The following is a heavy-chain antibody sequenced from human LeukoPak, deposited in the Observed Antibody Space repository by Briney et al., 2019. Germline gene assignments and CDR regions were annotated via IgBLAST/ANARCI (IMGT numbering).Heavy chain of an antibody. V-gene: IGHV1-18*01. D-gene: IGHD1-1*01. CDR2: ISAYNGNT. Sequence: ASVKVSCKGSGYTFTSYGISWVRQAPGQGLEWMGWISAYNGNTNYAQKLQGRVTMTTDTYTSTAYMELRSLRSNDTAVYYCARDPDNWNDGPDYWGQGTLVTVSS. J-gene: IGHJ4*02. CDR1: GYTFTSYG. CDR3: ARDPDNWNDGPDY.